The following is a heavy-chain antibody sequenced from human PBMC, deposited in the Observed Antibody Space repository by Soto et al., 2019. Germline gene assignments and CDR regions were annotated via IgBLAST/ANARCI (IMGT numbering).Heavy chain of an antibody. CDR2: IKQDGSEK. D-gene: IGHD6-19*01. CDR3: ARGMTVAANWFDT. J-gene: IGHJ5*02. CDR1: GFTFSSYG. Sequence: SGFTFSSYGMNWVRQAPGKGPEWVANIKQDGSEKYYVDSVKGRFTISRDNAQNSLYLQMYSLRAEDTAMYYCARGMTVAANWFDTWGQGTLVTVSS. V-gene: IGHV3-7*02.